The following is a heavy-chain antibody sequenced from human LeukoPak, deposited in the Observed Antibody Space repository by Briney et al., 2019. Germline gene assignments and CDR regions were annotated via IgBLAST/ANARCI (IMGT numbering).Heavy chain of an antibody. D-gene: IGHD3-10*01. J-gene: IGHJ6*03. CDR2: IYYSGST. CDR1: GGSISSGGYY. CDR3: VRGGSGSYYAIYYMDV. V-gene: IGHV4-31*03. Sequence: PSQTLSLTCTVSGGSISSGGYYWSWIRQHPGKGLEWIGYIYYSGSTYYNPSLKSRVTISVDTSKNQFSLKLSSVTAADTAVYYCVRGGSGSYYAIYYMDVWGKGTTVTVSS.